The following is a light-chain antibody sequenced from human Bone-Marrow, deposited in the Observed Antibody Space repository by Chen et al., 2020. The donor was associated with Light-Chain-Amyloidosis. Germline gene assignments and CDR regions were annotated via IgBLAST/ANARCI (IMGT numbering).Light chain of an antibody. V-gene: IGLV3-21*02. Sequence: SYVLTQPSSVSVAPGQTATIACGGNNIGSTSVHWYQQTPGQAPLLVVYDDSDRPSGIPERLSGSTCGNTATLTISRVEAGDEADYYCQVWDRSSDRPVFGGGTKLTVL. CDR1: NIGSTS. J-gene: IGLJ3*02. CDR3: QVWDRSSDRPV. CDR2: DDS.